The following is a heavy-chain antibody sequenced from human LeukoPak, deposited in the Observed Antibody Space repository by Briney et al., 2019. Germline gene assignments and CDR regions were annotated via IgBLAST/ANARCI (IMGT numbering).Heavy chain of an antibody. D-gene: IGHD1-26*01. CDR2: LHGGGVT. Sequence: GGSLRLSCAASGFAVRSSYMSWVRQAPGKGPEWVSVLHGGGVTYYADSVRGRFTISRDNFENTLYLQMNSLRAEDTAVYYCARDVGYSGSYNLGYYFDYWGQGTLVTVSS. V-gene: IGHV3-53*05. CDR1: GFAVRSSY. J-gene: IGHJ4*02. CDR3: ARDVGYSGSYNLGYYFDY.